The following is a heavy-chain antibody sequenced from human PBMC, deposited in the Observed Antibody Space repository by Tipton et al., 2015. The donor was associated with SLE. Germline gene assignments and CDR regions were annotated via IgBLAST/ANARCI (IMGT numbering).Heavy chain of an antibody. Sequence: TLSLTCTVSGGSISSYYWSWIRQPPGKGLEWIGYIYYSGSTNYNPSLKSRVTISVDTSKNQFSLKLSSVTAADTAVYHCARGGGNWGFAFDIWGQGTMVTVSS. CDR1: GGSISSYY. D-gene: IGHD7-27*01. V-gene: IGHV4-59*01. CDR2: IYYSGST. J-gene: IGHJ3*02. CDR3: ARGGGNWGFAFDI.